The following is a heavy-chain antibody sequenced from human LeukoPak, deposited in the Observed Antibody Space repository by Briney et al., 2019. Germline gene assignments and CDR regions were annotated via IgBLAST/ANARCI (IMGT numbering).Heavy chain of an antibody. J-gene: IGHJ4*02. CDR1: GDSISSNY. D-gene: IGHD3-10*01. CDR3: ARGYYYGSGSPQFDY. Sequence: SETLSLTCTVSGDSISSNYWSWIRQPAGKGLEWIGRIYTGGYTNYNPSLKSRVAMSLDTSKNQFSLKLSSVTAADTAVYYCARGYYYGSGSPQFDYWGQGTLVTVSS. V-gene: IGHV4-4*07. CDR2: IYTGGYT.